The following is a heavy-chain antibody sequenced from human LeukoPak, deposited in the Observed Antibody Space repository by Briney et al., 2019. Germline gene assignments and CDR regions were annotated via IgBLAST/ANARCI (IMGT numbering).Heavy chain of an antibody. CDR3: ARGLTMVQPYPYYMDV. Sequence: SETLSLTCAVYGGSFSGYYWSWIRQPPGKGLEWIGEINHSGSTNYNPSLKSRVTISVDTSKNQFSLKLSSVTAADTAVYYCARGLTMVQPYPYYMDVWGKGTTDTVSS. V-gene: IGHV4-34*01. CDR2: INHSGST. J-gene: IGHJ6*03. CDR1: GGSFSGYY. D-gene: IGHD3-10*01.